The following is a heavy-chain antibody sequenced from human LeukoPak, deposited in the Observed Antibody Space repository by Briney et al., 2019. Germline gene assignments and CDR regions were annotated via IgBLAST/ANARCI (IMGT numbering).Heavy chain of an antibody. CDR1: GFTFSTYD. J-gene: IGHJ4*02. CDR2: IRYDGSNN. Sequence: GGSLRLSCAASGFTFSTYDMHWVRQAPGKGLEWVALIRYDGSNNYYADSVKGRFTISRDNSKNTLYLQMNSLRAEDTAVYYCAKDDRSWYWVGPYYFDYWGQGTLVTVSS. V-gene: IGHV3-30*02. CDR3: AKDDRSWYWVGPYYFDY. D-gene: IGHD6-13*01.